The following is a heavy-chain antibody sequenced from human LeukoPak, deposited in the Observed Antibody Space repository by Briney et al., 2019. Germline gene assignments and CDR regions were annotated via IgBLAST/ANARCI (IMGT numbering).Heavy chain of an antibody. CDR1: GGSISSYY. V-gene: IGHV4-59*12. CDR2: IYYSGST. D-gene: IGHD3-22*01. Sequence: SETLSLTCTVSGGSISSYYWSWIRQPPGKGLEWIGYIYYSGSTNYNPSLKSRVTISVDTSKNQFSLKLSSVTAADTAVYYCARRNYDSSGYHLYYFDSWGQGTLVTVSS. J-gene: IGHJ4*02. CDR3: ARRNYDSSGYHLYYFDS.